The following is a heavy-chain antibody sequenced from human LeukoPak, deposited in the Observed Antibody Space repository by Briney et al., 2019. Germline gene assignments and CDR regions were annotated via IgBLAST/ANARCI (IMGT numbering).Heavy chain of an antibody. Sequence: ASVKVSCKASGYTFTSYYMHWVRQAPGQGLEWMGIINPSGGSTNYAQKFQGRVTITADKSTSTAYMELSSLRSEDTAVYYCAREKDFGVVISPRYYYYMDVWGKGTTVTVSS. D-gene: IGHD3-3*01. J-gene: IGHJ6*03. V-gene: IGHV1-46*01. CDR1: GYTFTSYY. CDR3: AREKDFGVVISPRYYYYMDV. CDR2: INPSGGST.